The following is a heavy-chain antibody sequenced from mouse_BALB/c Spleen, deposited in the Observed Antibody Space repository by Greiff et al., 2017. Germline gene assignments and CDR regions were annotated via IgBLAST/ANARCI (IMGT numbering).Heavy chain of an antibody. CDR2: IRLKSNNYAT. J-gene: IGHJ2*01. Sequence: EVKVEESGGGLVQPGGSMKLSCVASGFTFSNYWMNWVRQSPEKGLEWVAEIRLKSNNYATHYAESVKGRFTISRDDSKSSVYLQMNNLRAEDTGIYYCTRPGETWVFDYWGQGTTLTVSS. V-gene: IGHV6-6*02. CDR3: TRPGETWVFDY. CDR1: GFTFSNYW. D-gene: IGHD2-13*01.